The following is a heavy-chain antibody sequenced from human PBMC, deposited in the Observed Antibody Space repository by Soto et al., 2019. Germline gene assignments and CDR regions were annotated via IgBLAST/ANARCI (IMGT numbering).Heavy chain of an antibody. CDR3: ARTSRYYYDSSGYYENWFDP. CDR2: IDWDDDK. V-gene: IGHV2-70*01. CDR1: GFSLSTSGMC. Sequence: SGPTLVNPTQTLTLPCTFSGFSLSTSGMCVSWIRQPPGKALEWLALIDWDDDKYYSTSLKTRLTISKDTSKNQVVLTMTNMDPVDTATYYCARTSRYYYDSSGYYENWFDPWGQGTLVTVSS. J-gene: IGHJ5*02. D-gene: IGHD3-22*01.